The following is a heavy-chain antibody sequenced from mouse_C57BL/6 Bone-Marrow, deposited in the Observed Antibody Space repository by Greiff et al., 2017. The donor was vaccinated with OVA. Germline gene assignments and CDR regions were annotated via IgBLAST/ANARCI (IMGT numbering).Heavy chain of an antibody. CDR3: ARDAPYDWNYAMDY. CDR1: GFTFSDFY. Sequence: EVKLVESGGGLVQSGRSLRLSCATSGFTFSDFYMEWVRQAPGKGLEWIAASRNKANDYTTEYSASVKGRFIVSRDTSQSILYLQMNALRAEDTAIYYCARDAPYDWNYAMDYWGQGTSVTVSS. J-gene: IGHJ4*01. V-gene: IGHV7-1*01. D-gene: IGHD2-4*01. CDR2: SRNKANDYTT.